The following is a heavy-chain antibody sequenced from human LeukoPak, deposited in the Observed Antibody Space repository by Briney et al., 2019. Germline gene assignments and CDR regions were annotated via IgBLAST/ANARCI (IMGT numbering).Heavy chain of an antibody. J-gene: IGHJ2*01. CDR1: GGSISSYY. Sequence: EPSETLSLTCTVSGGSISSYYWSWIRQPPGKGLEWIGYIYYSGSTNYNPSLKSRVTVSVDTSKNQFSLKLRSVTAADTAVYYCARQYSDILTGYHRGELYWYFDLWGRGTLVTVSS. V-gene: IGHV4-59*01. CDR2: IYYSGST. CDR3: ARQYSDILTGYHRGELYWYFDL. D-gene: IGHD3-9*01.